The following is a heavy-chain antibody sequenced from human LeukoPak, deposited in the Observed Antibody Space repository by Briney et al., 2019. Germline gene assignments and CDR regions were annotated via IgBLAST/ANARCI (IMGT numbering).Heavy chain of an antibody. CDR3: ARADDYHRSDY. J-gene: IGHJ4*02. V-gene: IGHV3-21*01. CDR1: GFTFSTYN. CDR2: ISSSSVYI. D-gene: IGHD5-12*01. Sequence: GGSLRLSCAASGFTFSTYNMNWVGQAPGKGLEWVSSISSSSVYIYYADSLKGRFTISRDNSKNSLYLQMNSLRAEDTAVYYCARADDYHRSDYWGQGTLVTVSS.